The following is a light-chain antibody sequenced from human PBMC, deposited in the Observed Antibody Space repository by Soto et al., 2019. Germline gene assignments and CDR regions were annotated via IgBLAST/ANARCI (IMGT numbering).Light chain of an antibody. V-gene: IGKV3-20*01. J-gene: IGKJ1*01. Sequence: EIVLTQSPGTFPFSPGARATLACMASQSGSDSYLAWYQQKPGQPPRLLSYAVSSRGYGVPDRFSGSGSGTDFTLTIGRLAPEDFAVYYCQHYGYPQWTFGQGTNVEIK. CDR3: QHYGYPQWT. CDR2: AVS. CDR1: QSGSDSY.